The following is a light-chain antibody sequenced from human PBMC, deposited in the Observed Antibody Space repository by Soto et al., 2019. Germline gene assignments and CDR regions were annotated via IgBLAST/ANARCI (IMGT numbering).Light chain of an antibody. Sequence: EIVMTQSPATLSVSPGERVALSCRASQRINNNLAWYQQKPGQAPRLLISATSTRATGIPARFSGSGSGTEFTLTISSLQSEDFAVYYCLQYNSWPRGTFGQGTKVDI. V-gene: IGKV3-15*01. J-gene: IGKJ1*01. CDR3: LQYNSWPRGT. CDR2: ATS. CDR1: QRINNN.